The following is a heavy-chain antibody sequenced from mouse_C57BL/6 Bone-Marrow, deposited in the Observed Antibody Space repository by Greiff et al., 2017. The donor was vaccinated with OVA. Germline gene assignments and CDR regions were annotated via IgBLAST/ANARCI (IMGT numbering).Heavy chain of an antibody. J-gene: IGHJ4*01. Sequence: VQLQQSGAELARPGASVKLSCKASGYTFTSYGISWVKQRTGQGLEWIGEIYPRSGNTYYTEKFKGKATLTADKSSSTAYMELRSLTSEDSAVYFCARSPTTVVAHYAMDYWGQGTSVTVSS. V-gene: IGHV1-81*01. CDR2: IYPRSGNT. CDR1: GYTFTSYG. CDR3: ARSPTTVVAHYAMDY. D-gene: IGHD1-1*01.